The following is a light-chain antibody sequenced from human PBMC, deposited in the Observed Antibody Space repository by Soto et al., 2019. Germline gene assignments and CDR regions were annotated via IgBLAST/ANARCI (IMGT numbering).Light chain of an antibody. J-gene: IGKJ5*01. CDR1: QSVSSSY. CDR3: QQYGRSPT. Sequence: EIVLTQSPGTLSLSPGGRATLSCRASQSVSSSYLAWYQQKPGQAPRLLIYGVYNRATGIPDRFSGSGSATDFTLTISRLEPEDFAVYYCQQYGRSPTFGQGTRLEIK. V-gene: IGKV3-20*01. CDR2: GVY.